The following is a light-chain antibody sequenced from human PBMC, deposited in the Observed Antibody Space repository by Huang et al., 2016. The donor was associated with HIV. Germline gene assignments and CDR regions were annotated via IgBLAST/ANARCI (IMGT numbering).Light chain of an antibody. CDR1: KDINKY. Sequence: DIQTTQSPSSLSAYVGDRVTIRCQASKDINKYLNWYQQKPGKAPKLLIFDASNLERGVPTRFSGSGSGTDFTFTISSLQPEDFATYYCQQSRSFGGGTKVEIK. V-gene: IGKV1-33*01. CDR3: QQSRS. CDR2: DAS. J-gene: IGKJ4*01.